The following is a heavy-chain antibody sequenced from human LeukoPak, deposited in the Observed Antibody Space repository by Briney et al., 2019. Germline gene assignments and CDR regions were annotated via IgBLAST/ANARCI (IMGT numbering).Heavy chain of an antibody. D-gene: IGHD2-2*01. Sequence: ASVTVSCKASGYTFTGYYMHWVRPAPGQGLEWMGWINPNSGGTNYAQKFQGRVTMTRDTSISTAYMELSRLRSDDTAVYYCAVIDIVVVPAGDDAFDIWGQGTMVTVSS. CDR1: GYTFTGYY. V-gene: IGHV1-2*02. CDR3: AVIDIVVVPAGDDAFDI. CDR2: INPNSGGT. J-gene: IGHJ3*02.